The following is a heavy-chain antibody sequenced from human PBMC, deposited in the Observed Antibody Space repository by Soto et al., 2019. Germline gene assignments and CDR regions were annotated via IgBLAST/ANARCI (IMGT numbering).Heavy chain of an antibody. CDR3: ARSGSNSWDRYHFDS. CDR1: GYTFTSYA. Sequence: QVQLVQSGAEVKRLGASVKVSCKASGYTFTSYAIHWVRQAPGQRLEWMGWMNPDNGNTKYSQKFQGRVTITRDTSASTAYMELGSLRSEYTAVYSCARSGSNSWDRYHFDSWGQGTLVTVSS. CDR2: MNPDNGNT. V-gene: IGHV1-3*01. D-gene: IGHD2-15*01. J-gene: IGHJ4*02.